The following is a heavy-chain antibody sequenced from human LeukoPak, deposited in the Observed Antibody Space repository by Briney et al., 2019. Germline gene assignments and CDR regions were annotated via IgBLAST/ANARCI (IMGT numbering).Heavy chain of an antibody. Sequence: SETLSLTCSVSGYSISIGYFWGWIRQPPGKGPGGIATTHHSGATYYNPSLKRRVTLSVDTSKNQVSLKMTSVTDADTAVYYCTREVWGSTFPDYWGQGTLVTVSS. CDR3: TREVWGSTFPDY. V-gene: IGHV4-38-2*02. CDR1: GYSISIGYF. CDR2: THHSGAT. D-gene: IGHD7-27*01. J-gene: IGHJ4*02.